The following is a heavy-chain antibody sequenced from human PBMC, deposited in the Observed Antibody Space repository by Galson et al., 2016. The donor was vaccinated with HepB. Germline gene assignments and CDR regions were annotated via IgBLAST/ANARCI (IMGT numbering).Heavy chain of an antibody. Sequence: SLRLSCAASGFTFSTYAMMWVRQAPGKGLEWVSFISDSSSTIYFADSVKGRFTISRDNAKNSLYLQMSSLGAEDTAVYYCARDMVHGLGVYDYWGQGTLVTVSS. J-gene: IGHJ4*02. CDR3: ARDMVHGLGVYDY. CDR1: GFTFSTYA. V-gene: IGHV3-48*01. CDR2: ISDSSSTI. D-gene: IGHD3/OR15-3a*01.